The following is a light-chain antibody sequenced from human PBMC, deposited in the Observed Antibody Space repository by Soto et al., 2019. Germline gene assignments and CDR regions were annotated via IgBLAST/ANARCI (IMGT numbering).Light chain of an antibody. CDR1: QVINNY. V-gene: IGKV1-27*01. CDR3: QKYNSAPPVT. J-gene: IGKJ3*01. Sequence: DIQMTQSPSSLSASVGDRVTISCRASQVINNYLAWYQQRPGKGPKLLIYGASTLQSGVPSRFSGSGSGTDFTRTIRSLQPEDVATYYCQKYNSAPPVTFGPGTTVHV. CDR2: GAS.